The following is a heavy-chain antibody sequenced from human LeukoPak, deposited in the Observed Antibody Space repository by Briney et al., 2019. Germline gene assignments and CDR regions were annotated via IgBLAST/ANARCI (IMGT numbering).Heavy chain of an antibody. D-gene: IGHD3-10*01. CDR2: ISSSSSYI. Sequence: GGSLRLSCAASGFTFSSYSMNWVRQAPGKGLEWVSSISSSSSYIYYADSVKGRFTISRDNAKNSLYLQMNSLRAEDTAVYYCAREIWFGELGGDYWGQGTLVTVSS. CDR1: GFTFSSYS. J-gene: IGHJ4*02. V-gene: IGHV3-21*01. CDR3: AREIWFGELGGDY.